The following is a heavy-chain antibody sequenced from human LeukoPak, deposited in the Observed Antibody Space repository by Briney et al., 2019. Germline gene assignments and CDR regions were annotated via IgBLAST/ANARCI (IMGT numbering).Heavy chain of an antibody. CDR2: IYYSGST. CDR3: ARLPGGDSSSVVAFDI. CDR1: GGSISSSSYY. D-gene: IGHD2-21*02. V-gene: IGHV4-39*07. Sequence: SETLSLTCTVSGGSISSSSYYWGWIRQPPGKGLEWIGSIYYSGSTYYNPSLKSRVTISVDTSKNQFSLNLRSVTAADTAVYYCARLPGGDSSSVVAFDIWGQGTMVTVSS. J-gene: IGHJ3*02.